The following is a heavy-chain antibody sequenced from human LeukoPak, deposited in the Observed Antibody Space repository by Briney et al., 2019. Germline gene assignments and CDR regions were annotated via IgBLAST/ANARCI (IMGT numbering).Heavy chain of an antibody. Sequence: PSETLSLTCTVSGGSISSSSYYWGWIRQPPGKGLEWIGSIHYSGSTKYNPSLESRVTISLDTSKNQVSLKLNSVTAADTAVFYCARDGLAAGATTIFDYWGREPWSPSPQ. D-gene: IGHD1-26*01. J-gene: IGHJ4*02. V-gene: IGHV4-39*02. CDR2: IHYSGST. CDR1: GGSISSSSYY. CDR3: ARDGLAAGATTIFDY.